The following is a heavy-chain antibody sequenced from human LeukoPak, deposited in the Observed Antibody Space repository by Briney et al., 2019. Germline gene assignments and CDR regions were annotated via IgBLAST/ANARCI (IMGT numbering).Heavy chain of an antibody. CDR1: GFTFDDYA. CDR3: AKDKGATMIASLDY. V-gene: IGHV3-9*01. CDR2: ISWNSGSI. D-gene: IGHD3-22*01. Sequence: PGGSLRLSCAASGFTFDDYAMHWVRQAPGKGLEWVSGISWNSGSIGYADSVKGRFTISRDNAKNSLYLQMNSLRAEDTALYYCAKDKGATMIASLDYWGQGTLVTVSS. J-gene: IGHJ4*02.